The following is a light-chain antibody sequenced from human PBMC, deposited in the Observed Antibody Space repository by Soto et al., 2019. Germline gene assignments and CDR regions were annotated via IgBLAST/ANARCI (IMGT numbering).Light chain of an antibody. J-gene: IGKJ4*01. CDR1: QSIRSF. Sequence: DIQMTQSPSTLSASVGDRVTITCRARQSIRSFLAWYQQKPGKAPKLLISDASNLGSGVPSRFSGSGSGTEFTLTISSLQPDDFATYYCQQYDSYSLTFGGGTKVDIK. V-gene: IGKV1-5*01. CDR3: QQYDSYSLT. CDR2: DAS.